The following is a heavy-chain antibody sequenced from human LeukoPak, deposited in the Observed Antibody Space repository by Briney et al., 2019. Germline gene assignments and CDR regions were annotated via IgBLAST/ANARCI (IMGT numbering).Heavy chain of an antibody. CDR2: IHYSGST. Sequence: SETLSLTCTVSGGSISNSNYYWDWIRQPPGKGLEWIGSIHYSGSTNYNPSLKSRVTISVDKSKNQFSLKLSSVTAADTAVYYCARSGGYFNFDYWGQGTLVTVSS. CDR1: GGSISNSNYY. V-gene: IGHV4-39*07. CDR3: ARSGGYFNFDY. J-gene: IGHJ4*02. D-gene: IGHD3-10*01.